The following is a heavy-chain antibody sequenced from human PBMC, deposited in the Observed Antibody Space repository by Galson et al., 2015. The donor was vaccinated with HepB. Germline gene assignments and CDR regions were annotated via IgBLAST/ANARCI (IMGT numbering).Heavy chain of an antibody. CDR1: GYRFTNYW. J-gene: IGHJ6*02. Sequence: QSGAEVKKPGESLKISCKGSGYRFTNYWIGWVRQMPGKGLEWMGIIYPGDSYTTYSPSFQGQVTISADKSINTAYLQWSSLKTSDTALYYCARSAVPAARGYYYYYGMDVWGQGTTVTVSS. CDR3: ARSAVPAARGYYYYYGMDV. V-gene: IGHV5-51*01. CDR2: IYPGDSYT. D-gene: IGHD2-2*01.